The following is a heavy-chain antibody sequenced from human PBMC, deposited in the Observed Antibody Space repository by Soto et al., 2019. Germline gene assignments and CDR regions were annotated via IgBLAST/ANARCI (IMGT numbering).Heavy chain of an antibody. CDR3: ARHSYGDYDDAFDI. CDR1: GYSFTSYW. D-gene: IGHD4-17*01. CDR2: IDPSDSYT. J-gene: IGHJ3*02. Sequence: ESLKISYKGSGYSFTSYWISWVRQIPGKGLEWMGRIDPSDSYTNYSPSFQGHVTISADKSISTAYLQWSSLKASDTAMYYYARHSYGDYDDAFDIWGQGTMVTVSS. V-gene: IGHV5-10-1*01.